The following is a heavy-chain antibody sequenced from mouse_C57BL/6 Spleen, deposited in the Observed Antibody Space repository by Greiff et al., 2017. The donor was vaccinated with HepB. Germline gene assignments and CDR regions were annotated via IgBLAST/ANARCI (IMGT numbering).Heavy chain of an antibody. V-gene: IGHV1-42*01. CDR1: GYSFTGYY. D-gene: IGHD3-2*02. J-gene: IGHJ2*01. Sequence: EVQLQQSGPELVKPGASVKISCKASGYSFTGYYMNWVKQSPEKSLEWIGEINPSTGGTTYNQKFKAKATLTVDKSSSTAYMQLKCLTSEDSAVYFRARHLRLPHCFDYWGQGSTLTVSS. CDR3: ARHLRLPHCFDY. CDR2: INPSTGGT.